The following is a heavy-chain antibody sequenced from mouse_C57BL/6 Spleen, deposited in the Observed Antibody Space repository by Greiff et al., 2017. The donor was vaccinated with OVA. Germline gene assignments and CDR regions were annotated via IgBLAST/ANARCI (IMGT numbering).Heavy chain of an antibody. D-gene: IGHD1-2*01. J-gene: IGHJ2*01. Sequence: EVNLVESGGGLVKPGGSLKLSCAASGFTFSSYTMSWVRQTPEKRLEWVATISGGGGNTYYPDSVKGRFTISRVNAKNTLYLQMSSLRSEDTALYYCARQNYYGIDYWGQGTTLTVSS. CDR1: GFTFSSYT. CDR3: ARQNYYGIDY. CDR2: ISGGGGNT. V-gene: IGHV5-9*01.